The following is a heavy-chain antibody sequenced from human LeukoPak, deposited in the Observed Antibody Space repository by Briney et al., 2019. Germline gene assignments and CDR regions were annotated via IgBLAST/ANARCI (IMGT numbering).Heavy chain of an antibody. CDR2: IYHSGST. J-gene: IGHJ3*02. Sequence: SETLSLTCAASGGSISSSNWWSWARQPPGKGQEWIGEIYHSGSTNYNPALKSRDTISVDKSKNQFSLKLSSVTAADTAVYYCARENLVAGTSGSGYDAFDIWGQGTMVTVSS. V-gene: IGHV4-4*02. D-gene: IGHD6-19*01. CDR3: ARENLVAGTSGSGYDAFDI. CDR1: GGSISSSNW.